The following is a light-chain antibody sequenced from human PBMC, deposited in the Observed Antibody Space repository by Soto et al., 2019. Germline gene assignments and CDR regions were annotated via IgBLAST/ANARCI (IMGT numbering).Light chain of an antibody. J-gene: IGKJ2*01. CDR3: LQGSHWPYT. Sequence: DVVMTQSPLSLPVALGQPASISFRSGQSLVHSDGNIYFDWFQQRPGHSPRRLIYKVSNRDSVVPDRFSGTGSDTDFTLNISGAEAEDVVVYYCLQGSHWPYTFGQGTKLEIK. CDR2: KVS. V-gene: IGKV2-30*02. CDR1: QSLVHSDGNIY.